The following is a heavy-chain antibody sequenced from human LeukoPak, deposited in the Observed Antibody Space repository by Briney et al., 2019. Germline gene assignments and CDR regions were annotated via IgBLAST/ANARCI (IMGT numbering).Heavy chain of an antibody. Sequence: SETLSLTCAVYGGSFSGYYWSWIRQPPGKGLEWIGEINHSGSTNYNPSLKSRVTISVDTSKNQFSLKLSSVTAADTAVYYCVRGTPVVVPAASAFDIWGQGTMVTVSS. CDR3: VRGTPVVVPAASAFDI. D-gene: IGHD2-2*01. CDR2: INHSGST. J-gene: IGHJ3*02. V-gene: IGHV4-34*01. CDR1: GGSFSGYY.